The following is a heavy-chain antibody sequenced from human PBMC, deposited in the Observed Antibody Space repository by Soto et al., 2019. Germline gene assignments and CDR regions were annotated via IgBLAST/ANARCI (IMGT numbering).Heavy chain of an antibody. V-gene: IGHV3-74*01. D-gene: IGHD1-26*01. CDR1: GFTFNNYW. Sequence: EVQLVESGGGLFQPGGSLRLSCAASGFTFNNYWIHWVRQAPGKGLVWVSRIKYDATSTNYADSVKGRFSISRDNAKNTVYLQMSSLRGDDTAVYYCARGAVGSYYLDYGGQGTLVTVSS. CDR2: IKYDATST. J-gene: IGHJ4*02. CDR3: ARGAVGSYYLDY.